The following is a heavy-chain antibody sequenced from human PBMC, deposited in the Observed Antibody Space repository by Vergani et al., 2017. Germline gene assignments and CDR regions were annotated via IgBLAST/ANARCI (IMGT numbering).Heavy chain of an antibody. CDR1: GYTFTGYY. Sequence: QVQLVQSGAEVQKPGASVKVSCKASGYTFTGYYMHWVRQAPGQGLEWMGWINPNSGGTNYAQKFQGRVTMTRDTSISTAYMELSRLRSDDTAVYYCAREELWFGELYYYYYYGMDVWGQGTTVTVSS. V-gene: IGHV1-2*02. J-gene: IGHJ6*02. CDR2: INPNSGGT. D-gene: IGHD3-10*01. CDR3: AREELWFGELYYYYYYGMDV.